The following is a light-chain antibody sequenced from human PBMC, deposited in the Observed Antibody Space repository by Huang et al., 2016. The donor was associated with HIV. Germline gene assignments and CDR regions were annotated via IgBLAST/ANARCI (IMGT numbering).Light chain of an antibody. Sequence: EIVLTQSPGTLSLSPGERATLSCRASQSVSSSYLAWFKQKPGQAPRLLIYGASSRATGIPDRFSGSGSGTDFTLTISRLEPEDFAVHYCQQYGSSPPTFGPGTKVDIK. V-gene: IGKV3-20*01. J-gene: IGKJ3*01. CDR1: QSVSSSY. CDR2: GAS. CDR3: QQYGSSPPT.